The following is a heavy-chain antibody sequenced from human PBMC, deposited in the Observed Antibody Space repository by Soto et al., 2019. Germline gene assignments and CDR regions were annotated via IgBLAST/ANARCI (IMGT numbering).Heavy chain of an antibody. CDR1: GYTFTSYD. J-gene: IGHJ6*02. CDR3: ARDITMVRGVILGGYYGMDV. V-gene: IGHV1-8*01. CDR2: MNPNSGNT. D-gene: IGHD3-10*01. Sequence: ASVKVSCKASGYTFTSYDINWVRQATGQGLEWMGWMNPNSGNTGYAQKFQGRVTMTRNTSISTAYMELSSLRSEDTAVYYCARDITMVRGVILGGYYGMDVWGQGTTVTVSS.